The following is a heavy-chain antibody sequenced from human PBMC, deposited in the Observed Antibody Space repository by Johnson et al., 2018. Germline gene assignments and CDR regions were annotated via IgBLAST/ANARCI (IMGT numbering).Heavy chain of an antibody. CDR2: ISYDGSNK. CDR1: GFTFSSYG. D-gene: IGHD6-19*01. V-gene: IGHV3-30*18. CDR3: AKASSGWITDAFDI. Sequence: VQLVESGGGVVQPGRSLRLSCAASGFTFSSYGMHWVRQAPGKGLEWVAVISYDGSNKYYADSVKGRFTISRDNSKNKLYLQMNSLRAEDTAVYYCAKASSGWITDAFDIWGQGTMVTVSS. J-gene: IGHJ3*02.